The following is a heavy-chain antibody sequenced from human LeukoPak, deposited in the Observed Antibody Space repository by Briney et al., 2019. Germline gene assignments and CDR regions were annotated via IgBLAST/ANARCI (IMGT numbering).Heavy chain of an antibody. V-gene: IGHV4-59*01. CDR2: VYFSGST. CDR1: GGSIRSYY. D-gene: IGHD1-26*01. J-gene: IGHJ4*02. Sequence: SETLSLTCTVSGGSIRSYYWSWIRQPPGKGLEWIGYVYFSGSTHYNPSLKSRVTISVDMSKSQFSLKLNSVTAADTAAYYCARIMGSYFDYWGQGTVVTVSS. CDR3: ARIMGSYFDY.